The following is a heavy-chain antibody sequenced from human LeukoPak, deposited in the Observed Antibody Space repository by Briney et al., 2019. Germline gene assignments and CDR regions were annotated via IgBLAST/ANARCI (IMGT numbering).Heavy chain of an antibody. CDR2: ISSSGSTI. V-gene: IGHV3-48*03. J-gene: IGHJ4*02. CDR3: ARASTAIY. CDR1: RFTLSSHE. Sequence: GGSLRLSRAASRFTLSSHEMIWVRQAPGNGLEWFSYISSSGSTIYYADSVKVRFTISRDNAKNSLYLQMNSLRAEDTAVYYCARASTAIYWGQGTLVTVSS. D-gene: IGHD5-18*01.